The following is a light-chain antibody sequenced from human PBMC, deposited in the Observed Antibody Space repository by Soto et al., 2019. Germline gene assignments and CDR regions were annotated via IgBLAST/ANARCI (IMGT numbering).Light chain of an antibody. V-gene: IGKV3-15*01. J-gene: IGKJ5*01. CDR3: QQYNNWPIT. CDR1: QSVRTN. Sequence: EIVMKQSPAALSVYKGETATLACRASQSVRTNLAWYQHKPGHSPRLLIYGASNRATGFPARFSGSGSGTEFTLTISGLQSEDFAVYYCQQYNNWPITFGQGTLLEIK. CDR2: GAS.